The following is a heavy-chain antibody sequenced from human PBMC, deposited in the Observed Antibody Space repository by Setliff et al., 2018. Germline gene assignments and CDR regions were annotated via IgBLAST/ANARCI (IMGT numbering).Heavy chain of an antibody. V-gene: IGHV3-30*01. D-gene: IGHD3-3*01. CDR1: GFTFSSYA. J-gene: IGHJ4*02. Sequence: GGSLRLSCAASGFTFSSYAMHWVRQAPGKGLEWVAVISDDGINKYCADSVRGRFTISRDHSKNTLYLQMTSRRGEDTAVYFCARDSRVTENYNFWSGQLDNWGQGALVTVSS. CDR3: ARDSRVTENYNFWSGQLDN. CDR2: ISDDGINK.